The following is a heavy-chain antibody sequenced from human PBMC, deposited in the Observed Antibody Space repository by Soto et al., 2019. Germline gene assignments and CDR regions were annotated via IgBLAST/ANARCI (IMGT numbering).Heavy chain of an antibody. D-gene: IGHD3-10*01. CDR3: ARPQGGFGPRGDAFDI. J-gene: IGHJ3*02. CDR2: ISSSSSTI. V-gene: IGHV3-48*02. Sequence: GGSLRLSCAASGFTFSSYSMNWVRQAPGKGLEWVSYISSSSSTIYYADSVKGRFTISRDNAKNSLYLQMNSLRDEDTAVYYCARPQGGFGPRGDAFDIWGQGTMVTVSS. CDR1: GFTFSSYS.